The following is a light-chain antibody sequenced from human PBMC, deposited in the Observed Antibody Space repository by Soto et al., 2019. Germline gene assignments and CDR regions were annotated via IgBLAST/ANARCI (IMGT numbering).Light chain of an antibody. J-gene: IGLJ2*01. Sequence: QSALTQRASVSGSPGQSITISCTGTSSDVGGYNYVSWYQQHPGKAPKLMIYDVSNRPSGVSNRFSGSKSDNTASLAISGLQAEDEADYYCSSYTSTSAVVFGGGTKLTVL. CDR3: SSYTSTSAVV. V-gene: IGLV2-14*01. CDR1: SSDVGGYNY. CDR2: DVS.